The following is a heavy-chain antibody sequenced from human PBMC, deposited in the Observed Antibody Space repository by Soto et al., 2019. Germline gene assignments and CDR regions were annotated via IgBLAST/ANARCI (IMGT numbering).Heavy chain of an antibody. V-gene: IGHV1-69*06. CDR1: GGTFSSYA. J-gene: IGHJ4*02. CDR2: IIPIFGTA. D-gene: IGHD1-26*01. Sequence: SVKVSCKASGGTFSSYAISWVRQAPGQGLEWMGGIIPIFGTANYAQKFQGRVTITADKSTSTAYMELSSLRAKDTAVYYCASDRFRGTYYLRGVTYFFEEWGQGAPVTVSS. CDR3: ASDRFRGTYYLRGVTYFFEE.